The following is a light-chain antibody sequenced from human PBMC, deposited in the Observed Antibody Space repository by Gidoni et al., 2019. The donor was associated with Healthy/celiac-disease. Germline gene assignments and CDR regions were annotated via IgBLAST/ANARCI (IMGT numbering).Light chain of an antibody. V-gene: IGKV3-20*01. Sequence: EIVLTQSPGTLSLSPGERATLSCRASQSVSSSYLAWYQQKPGQAPRLLIYGASSRAIGIPDRFSGSGSGTDFTLTISRLEPEDFAVYYCQQYGSSPGGTFGQGTKVEIK. CDR1: QSVSSSY. J-gene: IGKJ1*01. CDR3: QQYGSSPGGT. CDR2: GAS.